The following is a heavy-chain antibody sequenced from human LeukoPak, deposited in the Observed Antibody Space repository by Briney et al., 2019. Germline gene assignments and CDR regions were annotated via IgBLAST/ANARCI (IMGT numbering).Heavy chain of an antibody. D-gene: IGHD5-12*01. CDR3: ARDNVDIVAFDY. J-gene: IGHJ4*02. V-gene: IGHV3-11*01. CDR2: ISSSGSTI. CDR1: GFTFSDYY. Sequence: PGGSLRLSCAASGFTFSDYYMSWIRQAPGKELEWVSYISSSGSTIYYADSVKGRFTISRDNAKNSLYLQMNSLRAEDTAVYYCARDNVDIVAFDYWGQGTLVTVSS.